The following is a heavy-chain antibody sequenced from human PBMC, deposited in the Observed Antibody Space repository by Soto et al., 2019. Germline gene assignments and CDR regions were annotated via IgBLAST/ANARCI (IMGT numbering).Heavy chain of an antibody. CDR3: ASSVSAALWRDTRSFDP. CDR2: IIPILGIA. J-gene: IGHJ5*02. Sequence: QVQLVKSGAEVKKTGSSVKVSYKASRGTFRSYTISWVRQAPGHGLEWLGRIIPILGIANYAQKFQGRVTITADKSTSTAYIELSRLRAEDTAVYYCASSVSAALWRDTRSFDPWGQGTLVTVPS. CDR1: RGTFRSYT. D-gene: IGHD2-2*01. V-gene: IGHV1-69*02.